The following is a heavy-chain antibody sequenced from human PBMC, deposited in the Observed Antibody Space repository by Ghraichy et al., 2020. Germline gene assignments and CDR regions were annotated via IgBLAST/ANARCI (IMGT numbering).Heavy chain of an antibody. CDR3: TREYTNGYDLTSSYYYYYGLDV. V-gene: IGHV3-74*01. CDR1: GFIFSSYW. J-gene: IGHJ6*02. D-gene: IGHD2-8*01. Sequence: GVLNISCAASGFIFSSYWMHWVRQAPGRGLVWVSHINSDGRNTNYADSVKGRFTISRDNAKNTLYLQMNSLRAEDTAGYYCTREYTNGYDLTSSYYYYYGLDVWGRGTTVTVSS. CDR2: INSDGRNT.